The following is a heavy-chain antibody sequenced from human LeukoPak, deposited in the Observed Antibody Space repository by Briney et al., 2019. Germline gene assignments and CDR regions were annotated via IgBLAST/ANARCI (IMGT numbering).Heavy chain of an antibody. D-gene: IGHD1-26*01. CDR1: GGSFSGFY. V-gene: IGHV4-34*01. Sequence: SETLSLTCAVYGGSFSGFYWSWIRPPPGKGLEWIGEINHSGSTNYNPSLKSRVTISVDTSKNQFSLKLSSVTAADTAVYYCASLARGGSYHSWGQGTLVTVSS. CDR3: ASLARGGSYHS. CDR2: INHSGST. J-gene: IGHJ4*02.